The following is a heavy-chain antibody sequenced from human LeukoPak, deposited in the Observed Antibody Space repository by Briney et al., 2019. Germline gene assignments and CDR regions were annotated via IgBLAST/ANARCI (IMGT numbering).Heavy chain of an antibody. Sequence: KSSETLSLTCTVSGGSISSYYWSWIRQPPGKGLEWIGYIYYSGSTNYNPSLKSRVTISVDTSKKHFSLKLSSVTAADTAVYYCTRYDSDTAMLDYWGQGTLVTVSS. CDR2: IYYSGST. V-gene: IGHV4-59*08. CDR3: TRYDSDTAMLDY. D-gene: IGHD3-22*01. CDR1: GGSISSYY. J-gene: IGHJ4*02.